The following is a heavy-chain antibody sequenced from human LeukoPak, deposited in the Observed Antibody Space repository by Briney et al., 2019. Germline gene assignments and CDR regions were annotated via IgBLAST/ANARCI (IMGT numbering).Heavy chain of an antibody. J-gene: IGHJ3*02. D-gene: IGHD1-14*01. CDR2: IYYSGST. CDR3: ARYRNEALFAFDI. CDR1: GDTISNYY. Sequence: PSETLSLTCNVSGDTISNYYWSWIRQPPGKGLEWIGYIYYSGSTNYNPSLKSRVTISVTSKNQFSLKLNSVTAADTAVYYCARYRNEALFAFDIWGQGTVVTVSS. V-gene: IGHV4-59*01.